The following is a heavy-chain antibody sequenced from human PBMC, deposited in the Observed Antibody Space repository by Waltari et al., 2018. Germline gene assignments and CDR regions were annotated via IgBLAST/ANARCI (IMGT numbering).Heavy chain of an antibody. J-gene: IGHJ3*02. CDR3: VRERFDI. CDR2: ISNDGSNK. Sequence: QVQLVESGGGVVQPGRSLRLSCAASGFTFSKYPLHWVRQAPGKGLEWVAVISNDGSNKYYADSLKCRFTISRDNSKNMLYLQMSSLRAEDTAVYYCVRERFDIWGQGTMVTVSS. V-gene: IGHV3-30-3*01. CDR1: GFTFSKYP. D-gene: IGHD3-10*01.